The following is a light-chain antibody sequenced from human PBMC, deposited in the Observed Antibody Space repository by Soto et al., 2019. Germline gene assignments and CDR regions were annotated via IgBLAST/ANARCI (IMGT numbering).Light chain of an antibody. Sequence: VLTQSPAALSLSAAERSTLSCRASQTVRNNYLAWYQQKPGQAPRLLIYDASSRATGIPDRFSGGGSGTDFTLTISRLEPEDFAVYYCQQYYNWPRTFGQGTKVDIK. CDR1: QTVRNNY. J-gene: IGKJ1*01. CDR2: DAS. V-gene: IGKV3-20*01. CDR3: QQYYNWPRT.